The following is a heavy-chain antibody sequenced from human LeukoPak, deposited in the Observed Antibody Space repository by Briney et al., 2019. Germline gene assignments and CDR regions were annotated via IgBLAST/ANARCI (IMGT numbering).Heavy chain of an antibody. Sequence: ASVKVSCKASGDTFSNYAISWVRQAPGQGLEWMGGVIPIFDTTNYAQKFQGRVTITADESTSTAYMELSSLRSEDTAIYYCARAYGTSTYYYYGMDVWGQGTTVTVSS. D-gene: IGHD3-10*01. CDR1: GDTFSNYA. CDR3: ARAYGTSTYYYYGMDV. J-gene: IGHJ6*02. V-gene: IGHV1-69*13. CDR2: VIPIFDTT.